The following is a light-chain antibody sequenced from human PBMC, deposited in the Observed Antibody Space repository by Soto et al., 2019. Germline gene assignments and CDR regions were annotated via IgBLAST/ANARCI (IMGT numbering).Light chain of an antibody. CDR1: QSISSY. CDR2: AAS. J-gene: IGKJ4*01. CDR3: QQSYSTPLT. Sequence: DIEMTQSPCSLSGAVGDRVTITCRASQSISSYLNWYQQKPGQAPKLLIYAASSLQSGVTSRFSGSGSGTDFTLTISSLQPEDFATYYCQQSYSTPLTFGGGTQVDI. V-gene: IGKV1-39*01.